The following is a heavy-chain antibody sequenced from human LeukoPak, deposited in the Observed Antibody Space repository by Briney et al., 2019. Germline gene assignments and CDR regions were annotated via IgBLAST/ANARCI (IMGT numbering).Heavy chain of an antibody. V-gene: IGHV1-69*13. Sequence: SVKVSCKASGYTFTGYYMHWVRQAPGQGLEWMGGIIPFLSTADYAQKFQDRITITADESTSTAYMELSSLRSDDTAVYYCARVSQGHSVRGVISDWFDPWGQGTLVTVSS. CDR1: GYTFTGYY. D-gene: IGHD3-10*01. CDR3: ARVSQGHSVRGVISDWFDP. J-gene: IGHJ5*02. CDR2: IIPFLSTA.